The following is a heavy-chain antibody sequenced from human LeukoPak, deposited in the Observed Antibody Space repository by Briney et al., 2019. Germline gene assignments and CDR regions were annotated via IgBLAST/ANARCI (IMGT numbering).Heavy chain of an antibody. Sequence: GESLRLSCAASGFTFSSYAMSWVRQAPGKGLEWVSTITGSGGNTYYADSVKGRFTISRDNSKNTLDLQMNSLRAEDTAVYYCAKYLRYLDYWGQGTLVTVSS. CDR3: AKYLRYLDY. CDR2: ITGSGGNT. J-gene: IGHJ4*02. V-gene: IGHV3-23*01. CDR1: GFTFSSYA. D-gene: IGHD2-2*02.